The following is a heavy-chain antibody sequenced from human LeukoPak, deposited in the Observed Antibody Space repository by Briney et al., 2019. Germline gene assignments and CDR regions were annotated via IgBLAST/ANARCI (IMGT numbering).Heavy chain of an antibody. J-gene: IGHJ4*02. D-gene: IGHD4-11*01. V-gene: IGHV3-7*01. CDR2: IKQDGSEK. CDR3: AREGTTAGFDY. Sequence: GGSLRLSCAASGFTFSSYWMSWVRQAPGRGREGVANIKQDGSEKYYVDSVKGRFTISRDNAKNSLYLQMNSLRAEDTAVYYCAREGTTAGFDYWGQGTLVTVSS. CDR1: GFTFSSYW.